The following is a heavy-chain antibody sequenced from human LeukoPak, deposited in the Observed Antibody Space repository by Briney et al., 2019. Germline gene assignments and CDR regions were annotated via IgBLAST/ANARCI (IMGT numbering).Heavy chain of an antibody. CDR1: GYTFTSYG. CDR2: ISAYNGNT. D-gene: IGHD2-2*01. Sequence: ASVKVSCKASGYTFTSYGISWVRQAPGQGLEWMGWISAYNGNTNYAQKLQGRVTMTTDTSTSTAYMELRSLRSDDTAVYYCARGSKKGPAASYYYYGMDVWGQGTTVTVSS. V-gene: IGHV1-18*01. J-gene: IGHJ6*02. CDR3: ARGSKKGPAASYYYYGMDV.